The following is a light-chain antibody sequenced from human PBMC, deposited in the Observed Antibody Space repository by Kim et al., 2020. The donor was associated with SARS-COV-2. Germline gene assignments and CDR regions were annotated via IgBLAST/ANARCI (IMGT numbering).Light chain of an antibody. Sequence: SSELTQDPAVSVALGQTVRITCQGDSLRSYYASWYQQKPGQAPIVVISGKNNRPSGIPDRFSGSSSGNTASLTITGAQAEDEADYYCKSRDSRGKVVFGGGTKVTVL. V-gene: IGLV3-19*01. CDR3: KSRDSRGKVV. CDR1: SLRSYY. CDR2: GKN. J-gene: IGLJ2*01.